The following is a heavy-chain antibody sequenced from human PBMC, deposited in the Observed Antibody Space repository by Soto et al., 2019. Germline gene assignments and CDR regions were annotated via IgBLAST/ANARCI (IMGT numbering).Heavy chain of an antibody. CDR1: GFAFTGYD. CDR3: ARVGASPQDY. D-gene: IGHD3-10*01. Sequence: QVQLVQSGAEVRKPKASVKVSCKASGFAFTGYDINWVRQATGQGLEWMGWMNPNSGNTGSAQKFQGRVTMTRNTSISTAYMELSRLRSEDTAIYYCARVGASPQDYWGQGTLVTVSS. V-gene: IGHV1-8*01. J-gene: IGHJ4*02. CDR2: MNPNSGNT.